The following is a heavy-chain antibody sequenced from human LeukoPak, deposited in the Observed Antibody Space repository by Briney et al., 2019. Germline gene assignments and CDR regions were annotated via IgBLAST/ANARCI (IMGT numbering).Heavy chain of an antibody. CDR1: DASISTYY. D-gene: IGHD3-9*01. CDR3: ARLVSYDVLTENFYKYYMDV. J-gene: IGHJ6*03. Sequence: TSETLSLTCTASDASISTYYWGWIRQPPGKGLEWIGSIYYTGSTFYNPSLKSRVTMSLDALKNQFTLKVTSVTATDTAVYYCARLVSYDVLTENFYKYYMDVWGKGTTVTVSS. V-gene: IGHV4-39*01. CDR2: IYYTGST.